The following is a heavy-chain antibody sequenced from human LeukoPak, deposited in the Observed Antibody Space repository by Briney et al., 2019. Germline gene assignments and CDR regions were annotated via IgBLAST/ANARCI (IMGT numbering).Heavy chain of an antibody. J-gene: IGHJ3*02. CDR1: GFTFSSYE. CDR2: ITSSGSTR. V-gene: IGHV3-48*03. CDR3: ARDLDCSSISCYGLRGAFDI. Sequence: PGGSLRLSCAASGFTFSSYEMNWVRQAPGKGLEWVSYITSSGSTRYYGDSMKGRFTISRDNAKNSLYLQMNSLRAEDTAVYYCARDLDCSSISCYGLRGAFDIWGQGTTVTVSS. D-gene: IGHD2-2*01.